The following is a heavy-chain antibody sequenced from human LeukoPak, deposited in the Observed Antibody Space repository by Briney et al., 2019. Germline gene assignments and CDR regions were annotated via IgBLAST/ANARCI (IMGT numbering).Heavy chain of an antibody. CDR3: ARHVYGSGSYYSRYNWFDP. D-gene: IGHD3-10*01. Sequence: KPSETLSLTCTVSGGSISSYYWSWIRQPAGKGLEWIGRIYTSGSTNYNPSLKSRVTISVDTSKNQFSLKLSSVTAADTAVYYCARHVYGSGSYYSRYNWFDPWGQGTLVTVSS. J-gene: IGHJ5*02. CDR2: IYTSGST. CDR1: GGSISSYY. V-gene: IGHV4-4*07.